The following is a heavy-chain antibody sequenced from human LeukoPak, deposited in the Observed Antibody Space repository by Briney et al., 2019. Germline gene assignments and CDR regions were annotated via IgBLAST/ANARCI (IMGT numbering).Heavy chain of an antibody. CDR1: GFTCDDYT. J-gene: IGHJ6*02. CDR2: ISGDSSRT. CDR3: AKDIWRDSEGGVYSRGWYDGGMDV. Sequence: PGGSLRLSCAASGFTCDDYTIHWVRQAPGKGLEWVSLISGDSSRTYYADSVKGRFTISRDNSKNSLYLQMNSLRTEDTALYYCAKDIWRDSEGGVYSRGWYDGGMDVWGQGTTVIVSS. V-gene: IGHV3-43*02. D-gene: IGHD6-19*01.